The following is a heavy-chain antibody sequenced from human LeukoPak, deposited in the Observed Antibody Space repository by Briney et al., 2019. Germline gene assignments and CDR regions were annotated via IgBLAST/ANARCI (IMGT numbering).Heavy chain of an antibody. D-gene: IGHD2-21*02. CDR3: ARGAYCGGDCYSPIDYYGMDV. V-gene: IGHV1-69*13. CDR2: IIPIFGTA. Sequence: SVKVSCKASGYTFTSYGISWVRQAPGQGLEWMGGIIPIFGTANYAQKFQGRVTITADESTSTAYMELSSLRSEDTAVYYCARGAYCGGDCYSPIDYYGMDVWGQGTTVTASS. CDR1: GYTFTSYG. J-gene: IGHJ6*02.